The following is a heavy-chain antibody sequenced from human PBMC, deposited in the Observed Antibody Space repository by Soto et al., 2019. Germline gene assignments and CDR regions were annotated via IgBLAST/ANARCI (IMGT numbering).Heavy chain of an antibody. V-gene: IGHV1-18*01. CDR2: ISAYNGNT. D-gene: IGHD1-1*01. CDR1: GGTFSSYA. J-gene: IGHJ6*02. Sequence: QVQLVQSGAEVKKPGSSVKVSCKASGGTFSSYAISWVRQAPGQGLEWMGGISAYNGNTNYAQKLQGRVTMTTDTSTSTAYMELRSLRSDDTAVYYCARQGNPNYYYYGMDVWGQGTTVTVSS. CDR3: ARQGNPNYYYYGMDV.